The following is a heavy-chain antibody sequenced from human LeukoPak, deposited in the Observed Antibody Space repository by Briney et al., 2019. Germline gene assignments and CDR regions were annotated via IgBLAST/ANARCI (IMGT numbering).Heavy chain of an antibody. CDR2: INHSGST. D-gene: IGHD3-10*01. V-gene: IGHV4-34*01. CDR3: AKAYGSGSYYPYYYYYYIDV. Sequence: SETLSLTCAVYGGSFSGYYWSWIRQPPGKGLEWIGEINHSGSTNYNPSLKSRVTISVDTSKNQFSLKLSSVTAADTAVYYCAKAYGSGSYYPYYYYYYIDVWGKGTTVTVSS. CDR1: GGSFSGYY. J-gene: IGHJ6*03.